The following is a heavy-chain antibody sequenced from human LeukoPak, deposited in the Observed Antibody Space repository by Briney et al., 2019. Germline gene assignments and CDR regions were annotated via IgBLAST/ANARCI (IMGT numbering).Heavy chain of an antibody. D-gene: IGHD3-22*01. CDR2: ISGSGGST. J-gene: IGHJ4*02. Sequence: GGFLRLSCAASGFTFSSYAMSWVRQAPGKGLEWVSAISGSGGSTYYADSVKGRFTISRDNSKNTLYLQMNSLRAEDTAVYYCAKVSGGITMIVVVKTYYFDYWGQGTLVTVSS. CDR1: GFTFSSYA. CDR3: AKVSGGITMIVVVKTYYFDY. V-gene: IGHV3-23*01.